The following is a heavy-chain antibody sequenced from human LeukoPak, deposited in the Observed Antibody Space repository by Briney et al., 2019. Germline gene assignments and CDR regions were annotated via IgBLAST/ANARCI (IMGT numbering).Heavy chain of an antibody. V-gene: IGHV3-11*01. J-gene: IGHJ4*02. CDR1: GFTFSDYY. CDR2: ISSSGSTI. D-gene: IGHD5-18*01. CDR3: ARDRVGAPIQL. Sequence: GGSVILSCAASGFTFSDYYMSWIRQAPGKGLEWVSYISSSGSTIYYADSVKGRFTISRDNAKNSLYLQMNSLRAEDTAVYYCARDRVGAPIQLWGQGTLVPVSS.